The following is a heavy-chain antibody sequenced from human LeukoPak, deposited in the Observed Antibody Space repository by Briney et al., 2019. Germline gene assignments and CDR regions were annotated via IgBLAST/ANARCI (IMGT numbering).Heavy chain of an antibody. D-gene: IGHD6-6*01. J-gene: IGHJ6*02. V-gene: IGHV4-59*08. CDR1: GGSISSYY. Sequence: SETLSLTCTVSGGSISSYYWSWIRQPPGKGLEWIGYMYYSGSTNYNPSLKSRVTTSVDTSKNQFSLRLSSVTAADTAVYYCARLGTLEIVSSSPHYYYYGMDVWGQGTTATVSS. CDR2: MYYSGST. CDR3: ARLGTLEIVSSSPHYYYYGMDV.